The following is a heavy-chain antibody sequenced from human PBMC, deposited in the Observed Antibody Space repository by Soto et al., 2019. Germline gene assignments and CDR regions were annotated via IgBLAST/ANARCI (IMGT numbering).Heavy chain of an antibody. V-gene: IGHV3-23*01. D-gene: IGHD4-4*01. Sequence: EVQLLESGGGLVQPGGSLRLSCAGSGFPFNNYAINWVRQGPGKGLEWVAASTGPGGSTYNEDSVKGRFTVSRDNSKKTVYLQLDGLRAGDTAVYYCGKGHSDYQGDYNYYGMDIWGQGTTVTVSS. CDR3: GKGHSDYQGDYNYYGMDI. J-gene: IGHJ6*02. CDR1: GFPFNNYA. CDR2: STGPGGST.